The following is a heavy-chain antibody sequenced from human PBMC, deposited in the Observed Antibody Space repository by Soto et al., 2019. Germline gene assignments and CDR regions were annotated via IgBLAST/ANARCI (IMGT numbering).Heavy chain of an antibody. CDR1: GFTFSNFA. D-gene: IGHD2-15*01. CDR3: AKDAQNFGVVVAATPFGP. J-gene: IGHJ5*02. V-gene: IGHV3-23*01. CDR2: ISGSGGGT. Sequence: PGGSLRLSCAASGFTFSNFAMSWLRQAPGKGLEWVSAISGSGGGTYYADSVKGRFTISRDNSKNTLYLQMNSLRAEDTAVYYCAKDAQNFGVVVAATPFGPWGQGTLVTVSS.